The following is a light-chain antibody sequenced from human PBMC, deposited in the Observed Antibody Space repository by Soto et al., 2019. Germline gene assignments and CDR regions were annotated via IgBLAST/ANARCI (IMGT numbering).Light chain of an antibody. CDR1: QSVSSN. Sequence: EIVMTQSPATMSLSPGERATLSCRSSQSVSSNLAWYQQKPGQAPRLLIYGASTRATGIPARFSGSGSATEFTLTISSLQSEDFAVYYCQQYNSWPPITFGQGTRLE. CDR3: QQYNSWPPIT. CDR2: GAS. J-gene: IGKJ5*01. V-gene: IGKV3D-15*01.